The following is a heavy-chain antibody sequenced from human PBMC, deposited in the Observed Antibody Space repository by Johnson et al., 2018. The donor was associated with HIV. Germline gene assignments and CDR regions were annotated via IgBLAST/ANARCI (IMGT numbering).Heavy chain of an antibody. V-gene: IGHV3-49*03. CDR2: IRSKAYGGTT. D-gene: IGHD6-6*01. Sequence: VHLVESGGGLVQPGRSLRLSCTASGFTFGDYAMSWFRQAPGKGLEWVGFIRSKAYGGTTEYAASVKGRFTISRDDSKSIAYLQMNSLKTEDTAVYYCSLSYSSSSNAFDIWGQGTMVTVSS. CDR3: SLSYSSSSNAFDI. J-gene: IGHJ3*02. CDR1: GFTFGDYA.